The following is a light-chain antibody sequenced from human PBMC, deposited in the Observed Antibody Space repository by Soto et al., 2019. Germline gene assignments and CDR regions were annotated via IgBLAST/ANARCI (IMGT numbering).Light chain of an antibody. Sequence: QSALTHPISVYRSPGQSITISCTGNSNDIGTYDDVCWYEQHPGKAPRLLIHGVHNRSPGISGRFSASKSGLTASLTISGLQAEDEADYYCTAFSANRVYLFGPGTKLTVL. J-gene: IGLJ1*01. CDR3: TAFSANRVYL. CDR2: GVH. CDR1: SNDIGTYDD. V-gene: IGLV2-14*01.